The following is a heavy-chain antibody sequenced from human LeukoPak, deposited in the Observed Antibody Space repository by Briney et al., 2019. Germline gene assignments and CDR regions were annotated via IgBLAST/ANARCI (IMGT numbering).Heavy chain of an antibody. CDR3: ARAGPSSSWHQFDY. CDR2: IYSGGRT. V-gene: IGHV3-66*01. D-gene: IGHD6-13*01. CDR1: GFTVSRNY. Sequence: PGGSLRLSCAASGFTVSRNYMSWVRQAPGKGLEWVSVIYSGGRTYYADSVKGRFTISRDNSKNTLYLQTNRLRPEDTAVYYCARAGPSSSWHQFDYWGQGTLVTVSS. J-gene: IGHJ4*02.